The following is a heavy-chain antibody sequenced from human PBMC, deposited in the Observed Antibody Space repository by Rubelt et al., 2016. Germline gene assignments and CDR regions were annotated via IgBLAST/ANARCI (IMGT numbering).Heavy chain of an antibody. Sequence: QVQLVQSGAEVKKPGASVKVSCKASGYTFTSSAMHWVRKAPGQRLEWMGWINSGNGNTKYSQKFQGRVAITRDTAASMAYMYVSSPRSEDTYVYYGARGLGLGSSSSWFNWFDPWGQGTLVTVSS. V-gene: IGHV1-3*01. CDR3: ARGLGLGSSSSWFNWFDP. J-gene: IGHJ5*02. CDR1: GYTFTSSA. CDR2: INSGNGNT. D-gene: IGHD6-13*01.